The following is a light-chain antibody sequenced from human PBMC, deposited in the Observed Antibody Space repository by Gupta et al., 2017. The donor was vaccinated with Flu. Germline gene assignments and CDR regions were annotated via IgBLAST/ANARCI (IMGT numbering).Light chain of an antibody. CDR1: QNILYSSNNRNY. Sequence: DIVMTQSPDSLTVSLGERATINCKSSQNILYSSNNRNYLSWYQQKSGQPPKLLIYWASTRESGVPDRFSGSGSGTDFTLTISGLQAEDVAVYYCQQDYSSPWTFGQGTKVEVK. J-gene: IGKJ1*01. CDR3: QQDYSSPWT. CDR2: WAS. V-gene: IGKV4-1*01.